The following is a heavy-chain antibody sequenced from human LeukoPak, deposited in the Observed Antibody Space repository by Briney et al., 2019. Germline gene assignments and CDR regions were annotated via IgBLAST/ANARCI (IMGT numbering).Heavy chain of an antibody. CDR1: GYTFTSYG. V-gene: IGHV1-18*01. J-gene: IGHJ4*02. Sequence: ASVKVSCKASGYTFTSYGISWVRQAPGQGLEWMGWISAYNGNTNYAQNLQGRVTMTTDTSTSTAYMELRSLRSDDTAVYYCARAPRGYSYGYLDLWGQGSVVTVSS. CDR3: ARAPRGYSYGYLDL. CDR2: ISAYNGNT. D-gene: IGHD5-18*01.